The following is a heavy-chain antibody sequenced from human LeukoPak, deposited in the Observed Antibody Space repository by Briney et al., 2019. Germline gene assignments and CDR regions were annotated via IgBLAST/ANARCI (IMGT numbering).Heavy chain of an antibody. V-gene: IGHV4-59*12. CDR3: ARVQPSTVTGPDYYYYMDV. CDR2: IYYSGST. D-gene: IGHD4-11*01. Sequence: PSETLSLTCTVSGGSISSYYWSWIRQPPGKGLEWIGYIYYSGSTNYNPSLKSRVTISVDTSKNQFSLKLSSVTAADTAVYYCARVQPSTVTGPDYYYYMDVWGKGTTVTVSS. CDR1: GGSISSYY. J-gene: IGHJ6*03.